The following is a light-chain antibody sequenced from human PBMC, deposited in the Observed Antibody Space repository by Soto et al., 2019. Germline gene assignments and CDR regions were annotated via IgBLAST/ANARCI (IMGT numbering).Light chain of an antibody. J-gene: IGKJ1*01. CDR3: QNYNSGPVWT. Sequence: DIQMTQSPSSLSASIGDRVTITCRASQGISHFLAWYQQKPGEVPKVLISAASTLQSGVPSRFSGSGSGTEFNLTISSLQPEDVATYYCQNYNSGPVWTFGQGTKVEIK. V-gene: IGKV1-27*01. CDR2: AAS. CDR1: QGISHF.